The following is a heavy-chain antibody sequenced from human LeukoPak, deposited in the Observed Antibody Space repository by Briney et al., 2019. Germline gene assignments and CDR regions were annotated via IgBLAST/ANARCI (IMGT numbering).Heavy chain of an antibody. D-gene: IGHD3-3*01. CDR2: IYYSGST. Sequence: SETLSLTCTVSGGSISNSGYYWGWIRQSPGKGLEWIGSIYYSGSTYYNPSLKSRVTISVDTSKNQFSLKLSSVTAADTAVYYCARQGVVIASFDYWGQGTLVTVSS. CDR3: ARQGVVIASFDY. J-gene: IGHJ4*02. CDR1: GGSISNSGYY. V-gene: IGHV4-39*01.